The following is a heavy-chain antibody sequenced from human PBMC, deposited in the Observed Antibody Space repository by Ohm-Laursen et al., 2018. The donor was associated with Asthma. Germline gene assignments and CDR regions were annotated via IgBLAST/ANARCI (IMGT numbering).Heavy chain of an antibody. CDR1: GGSTSSYY. J-gene: IGHJ4*02. CDR2: IYYSGST. Sequence: SETLSLTCTVSGGSTSSYYWSWIRQPPGKGLKWIGYIYYSGSTNYNPSLKSRVTISVDTSRNQLSLKLSSVTAADTAVYYCARVVPAAISFDYWGQGTLVTVSS. V-gene: IGHV4-59*01. D-gene: IGHD2-2*01. CDR3: ARVVPAAISFDY.